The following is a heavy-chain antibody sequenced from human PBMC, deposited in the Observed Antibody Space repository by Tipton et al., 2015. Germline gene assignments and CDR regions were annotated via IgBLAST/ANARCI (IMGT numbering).Heavy chain of an antibody. V-gene: IGHV3-64*04. J-gene: IGHJ5*02. CDR1: GFTLSRYA. CDR2: ISSNGYNT. Sequence: GSLRLSCSAAGFTLSRYAMNWVRQAPGKGLEYVSAISSNGYNTYYADSVKGRFTISRDNSKNTLYLQMNSLRAEDTAVYYCAKEGILCCVNWFDPWGQGTLVTVST. CDR3: AKEGILCCVNWFDP. D-gene: IGHD2-8*02.